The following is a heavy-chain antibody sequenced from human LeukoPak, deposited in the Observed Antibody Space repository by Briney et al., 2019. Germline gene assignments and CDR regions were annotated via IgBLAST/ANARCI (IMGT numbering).Heavy chain of an antibody. CDR2: INSDGSST. CDR1: GNYW. V-gene: IGHV3-74*01. D-gene: IGHD3-22*01. J-gene: IGHJ3*02. CDR3: ARDPHLTSHDICDAFDI. Sequence: PGGSLRLSCAASGNYWMHWVRQAPGKGLVWVSRINSDGSSTSYADSVKGRFTISRDNSKNTLYLQMNSLRAEDTAVYYCARDPHLTSHDICDAFDIWGQGTMVTVSS.